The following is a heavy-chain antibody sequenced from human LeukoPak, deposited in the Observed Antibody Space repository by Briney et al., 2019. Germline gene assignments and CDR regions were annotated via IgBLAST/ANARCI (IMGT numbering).Heavy chain of an antibody. Sequence: SETLSLTCNVSAYSMSSGYYWGWVRQPPGKGLQWIGTFYNSGSLNYNPSLKSRVTISVDTSKNQFFLTLSSVTAADTAVYYCARVSLPRKAAPNNWFDPWGLGTLVSVSS. CDR1: AYSMSSGYY. CDR3: ARVSLPRKAAPNNWFDP. CDR2: FYNSGSL. D-gene: IGHD2/OR15-2a*01. J-gene: IGHJ5*02. V-gene: IGHV4-38-2*02.